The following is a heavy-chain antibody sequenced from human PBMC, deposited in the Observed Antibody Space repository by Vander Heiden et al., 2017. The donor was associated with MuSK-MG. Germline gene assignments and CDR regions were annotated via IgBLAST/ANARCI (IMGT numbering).Heavy chain of an antibody. CDR3: AKGSSSYYYPHFDY. CDR1: GFTFSSYA. V-gene: IGHV3-23*01. CDR2: ISSSGDST. Sequence: EVQLLNSGGGLVQPGGSLSLPCAASGFTFSSYAMNWVRQAPGKGLEWVSIISSSGDSTNYADSVKGRFTISRDNSKNTLYLQMNSLRAEDTAVYYCAKGSSSYYYPHFDYWGQGTLVTVSS. J-gene: IGHJ4*02. D-gene: IGHD3-22*01.